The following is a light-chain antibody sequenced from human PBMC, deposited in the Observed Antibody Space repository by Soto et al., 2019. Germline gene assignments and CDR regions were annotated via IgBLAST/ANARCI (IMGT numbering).Light chain of an antibody. CDR2: DAS. Sequence: QSVLAQPASGSGSPGQSITISCTGTSSDVGGYNYVSWYQQHPGKAPKVMIYDASNRPSGVSNRFSGSKSGNTASLTISGLQAEDEADYYCSSYTSSGTYVFGTGTKVTVL. V-gene: IGLV2-14*01. CDR3: SSYTSSGTYV. J-gene: IGLJ1*01. CDR1: SSDVGGYNY.